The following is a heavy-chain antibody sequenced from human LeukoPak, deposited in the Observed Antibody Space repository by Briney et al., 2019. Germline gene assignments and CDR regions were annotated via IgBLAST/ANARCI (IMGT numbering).Heavy chain of an antibody. D-gene: IGHD3-16*02. Sequence: SVKVSCKASGGTFSSYAISWVRQAPGQGLEWMGRIIPIFGTANYAQKFQGRVTITTDESTSTAYMELSSLRSEDTAVYYCARFGITFGGVIDDAFDIWGQGTMVTDSS. CDR1: GGTFSSYA. J-gene: IGHJ3*02. CDR2: IIPIFGTA. V-gene: IGHV1-69*05. CDR3: ARFGITFGGVIDDAFDI.